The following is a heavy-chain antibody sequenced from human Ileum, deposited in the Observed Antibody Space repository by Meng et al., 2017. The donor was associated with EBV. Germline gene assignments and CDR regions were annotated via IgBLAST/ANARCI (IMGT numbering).Heavy chain of an antibody. D-gene: IGHD3-16*01. CDR2: ILHAGVT. CDR3: ARGEDYTWDV. J-gene: IGHJ4*02. V-gene: IGHV4-4*02. CDR1: DDSTIRSNW. Sequence: QVQLHESGPRLVKPSGTWSLTCSVSDDSTIRSNWWSWVRQPPGKGLEWIGEILHAGVTNYNPSLKSRVSMSVDRSRIQASLNLNSVTAADTAIYYCARGEDYTWDVWGQGILVTVSS.